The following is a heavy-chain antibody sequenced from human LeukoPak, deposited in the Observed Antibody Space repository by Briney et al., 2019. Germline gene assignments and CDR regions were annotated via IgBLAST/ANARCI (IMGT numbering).Heavy chain of an antibody. CDR1: GGSISSSSYY. CDR3: ARAGSVPYYYDSGGYYRYFDY. V-gene: IGHV4-39*06. D-gene: IGHD3-22*01. CDR2: IYYSGST. Sequence: SETLSLTCTVSGGSISSSSYYWGWIRQPPGKGLEWIGSIYYSGSTYYNPSLKSRVTISVDTSKNQFPLKLSSVTAADTAVYYCARAGSVPYYYDSGGYYRYFDYWGQGTLVTVSS. J-gene: IGHJ4*02.